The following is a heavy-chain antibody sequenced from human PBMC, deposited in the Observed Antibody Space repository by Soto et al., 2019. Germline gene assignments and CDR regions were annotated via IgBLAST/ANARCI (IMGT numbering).Heavy chain of an antibody. Sequence: SETLSLTCPVSGGSVSSGSYYWSWIRQPPVKVLEWIGYIYYIGSTNYNPSLKSRVTISVDTSKNQFSLKLSSVTAADTAGYYCASGVSSINIGIDYWGQGTLITVSS. CDR3: ASGVSSINIGIDY. J-gene: IGHJ4*02. V-gene: IGHV4-61*01. CDR1: GGSVSSGSYY. CDR2: IYYIGST. D-gene: IGHD1-20*01.